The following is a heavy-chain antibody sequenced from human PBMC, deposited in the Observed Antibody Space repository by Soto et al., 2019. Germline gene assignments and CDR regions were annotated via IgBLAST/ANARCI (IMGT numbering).Heavy chain of an antibody. CDR1: VDSVSSNSAA. J-gene: IGHJ4*02. CDR2: TYYRSKWYN. CDR3: AGNPGIAVAGPLDY. V-gene: IGHV6-1*01. D-gene: IGHD6-19*01. Sequence: SQTLSLTCAISVDSVSSNSAAWNWIRQSPSRGLEWLGRTYYRSKWYNDYAVSVKSRITINPDTSKNQFSLQLNSVTPEDTAVYYCAGNPGIAVAGPLDYWGQGTLVTVSS.